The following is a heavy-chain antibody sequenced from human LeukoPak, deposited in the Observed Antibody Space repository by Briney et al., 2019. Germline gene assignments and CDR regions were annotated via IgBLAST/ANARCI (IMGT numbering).Heavy chain of an antibody. J-gene: IGHJ4*02. V-gene: IGHV1-8*02. CDR1: GGTFSSYA. D-gene: IGHD5-12*01. Sequence: GASVKVSCKASGGTFSSYAISWVRQATGQGLEWMGWMSPDSGYTGYAQTFQGRVSLTRNTSVSTAFMELSSLRSEDTAVYYCEIYTGYDSFWGQGTLVTVSS. CDR2: MSPDSGYT. CDR3: EIYTGYDSF.